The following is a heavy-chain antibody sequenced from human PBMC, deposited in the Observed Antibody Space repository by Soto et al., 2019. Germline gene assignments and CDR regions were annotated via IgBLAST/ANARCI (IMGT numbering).Heavy chain of an antibody. Sequence: GGSLRLSCAASGFTFSSYAMSWVRQAAGKVLELVSVISSSGSSKYYADTGKGRFTISRDNTKNTLKLQMNSVRAEDTDVYYCAKGSSSSDFFDYWGQGNLVTVSS. CDR1: GFTFSSYA. D-gene: IGHD6-6*01. J-gene: IGHJ4*02. CDR2: ISSSGSSK. CDR3: AKGSSSSDFFDY. V-gene: IGHV3-23*01.